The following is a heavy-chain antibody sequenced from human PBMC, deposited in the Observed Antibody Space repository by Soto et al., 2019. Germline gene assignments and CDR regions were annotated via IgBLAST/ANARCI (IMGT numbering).Heavy chain of an antibody. V-gene: IGHV1-69*14. J-gene: IGHJ6*02. CDR3: ASPTMDYYYYYGMDV. CDR1: GGTFSSYA. Sequence: QVQLVQSGAEVKKPGSSVKVSCKASGGTFSSYAISWVRQAPGQGLEWMGGIIPIFGTANYAQKFQGRVTITADKSTSTVYMELSSLRSDDTAVYYCASPTMDYYYYYGMDVWGQGTTVTVSS. CDR2: IIPIFGTA. D-gene: IGHD3-10*01.